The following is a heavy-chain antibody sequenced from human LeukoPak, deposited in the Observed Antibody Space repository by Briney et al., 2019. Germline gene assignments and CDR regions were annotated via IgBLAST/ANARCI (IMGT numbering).Heavy chain of an antibody. CDR3: ARVPYCSNGICYTHYYCDY. D-gene: IGHD2-8*01. Sequence: ASVRVSCEASGYTLTNYYMRGVGQAPGQGLEWMGMINPSGGSTTYAQKFQGRVTMTRDTSTSTVCMELSSLRSEDTAVYYCARVPYCSNGICYTHYYCDYWGQGTLVTVSS. CDR2: INPSGGST. J-gene: IGHJ4*02. CDR1: GYTLTNYY. V-gene: IGHV1-46*01.